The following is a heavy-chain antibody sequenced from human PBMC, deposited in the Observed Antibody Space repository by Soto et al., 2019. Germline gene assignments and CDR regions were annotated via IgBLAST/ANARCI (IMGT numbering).Heavy chain of an antibody. CDR3: ARDRVPAAADFDY. CDR2: ISSRSNYI. Sequence: PGGALRLSCAASGFTLISHTMNWVRQAPGKGLEWVSSISSRSNYIYYTDSVKGRFTISRDNSKNTLYLQMNSLRAEDTAVYHCARDRVPAAADFDYWGQGTLVTVSS. CDR1: GFTLISHT. J-gene: IGHJ4*02. D-gene: IGHD2-2*01. V-gene: IGHV3-21*01.